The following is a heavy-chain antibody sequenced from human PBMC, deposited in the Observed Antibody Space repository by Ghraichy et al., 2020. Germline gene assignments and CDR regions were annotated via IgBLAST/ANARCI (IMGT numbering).Heavy chain of an antibody. V-gene: IGHV3-48*02. J-gene: IGHJ4*02. D-gene: IGHD4-17*01. Sequence: GGSLRLSCAGSGFTFSRYTMNWVRQAPGNGLEWVSYISSSSSTIYYADSVKGRFTISRDNAMNSLYLQMNSLRYEDTAVYYCARELAYYGDSAGRVDYWGQGTLVTVSS. CDR3: ARELAYYGDSAGRVDY. CDR2: ISSSSSTI. CDR1: GFTFSRYT.